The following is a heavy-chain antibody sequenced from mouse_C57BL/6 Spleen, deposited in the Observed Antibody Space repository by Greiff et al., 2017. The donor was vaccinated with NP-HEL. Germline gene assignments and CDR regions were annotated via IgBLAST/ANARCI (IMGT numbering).Heavy chain of an antibody. Sequence: EVQLVESEGGLVQPGSSMKLSCTASGFTFSDYYMAWVRQVPEKGLEWVANINYDGSSTYYLDSLKSRFIISRDNAKNILYLQMSSLKSEDTATYYCARDWGNSGCFDVWGTGTTVTVSS. D-gene: IGHD2-1*01. CDR1: GFTFSDYY. CDR2: INYDGSST. J-gene: IGHJ1*03. V-gene: IGHV5-16*01. CDR3: ARDWGNSGCFDV.